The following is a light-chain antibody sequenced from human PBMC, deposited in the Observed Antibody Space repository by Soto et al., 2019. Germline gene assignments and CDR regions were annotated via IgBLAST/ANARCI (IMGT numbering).Light chain of an antibody. Sequence: QSALTQPASVSGSPGQSITISCTGTSSDVGSYNLVSWYQQHPGKAPKLMIYEGSKRPSGVSNRFSGSKSGNMASLTISGLQAEDEADYYCCSYAGSSTFHVVFGGGTKVTVL. V-gene: IGLV2-23*03. J-gene: IGLJ2*01. CDR3: CSYAGSSTFHVV. CDR1: SSDVGSYNL. CDR2: EGS.